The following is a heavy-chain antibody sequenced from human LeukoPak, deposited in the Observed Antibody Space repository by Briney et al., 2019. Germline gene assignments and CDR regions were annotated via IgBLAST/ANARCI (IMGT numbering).Heavy chain of an antibody. J-gene: IGHJ5*02. CDR3: ARGLESGSYYKRSRFDP. CDR2: IIPIFGTA. D-gene: IGHD1-26*01. V-gene: IGHV1-69*13. CDR1: GGTFSSYA. Sequence: SVKVSCKASGGTFSSYAISWVRQAPGQGLEWMGGIIPIFGTANYAQKFQGRVTITADESTSTAYMELRSLRSDDTAVYYCARGLESGSYYKRSRFDPWGQGTLVTVSS.